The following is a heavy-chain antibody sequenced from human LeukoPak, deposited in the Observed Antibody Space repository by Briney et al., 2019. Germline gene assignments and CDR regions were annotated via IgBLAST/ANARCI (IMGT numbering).Heavy chain of an antibody. J-gene: IGHJ4*02. CDR2: VNHSGYT. CDR1: GTSFTSYY. V-gene: IGHV4-34*01. D-gene: IGHD4-17*01. Sequence: PSETLSLTCGVPGTSFTSYYWSWIRQTPGKGLEWIGEVNHSGYTNMNPSLKSRVTISVDTSKNQFSLMLTSETAADTAVYFCARMTTGHDYWGQGTLVTVSS. CDR3: ARMTTGHDY.